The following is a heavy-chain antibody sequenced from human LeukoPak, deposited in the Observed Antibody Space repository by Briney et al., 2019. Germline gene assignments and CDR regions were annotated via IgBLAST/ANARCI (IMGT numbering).Heavy chain of an antibody. CDR1: GGTFSSYA. CDR3: AREVTGILDY. V-gene: IGHV1-69*04. D-gene: IGHD4-11*01. J-gene: IGHJ4*02. CDR2: IIPILGIA. Sequence: SVKVSCKASGGTFSSYAISWVRQAPGQGLEWMGRIIPILGIANYAQKLQGRVTMTTDTSTSTAYMELRSLRSDDTAVYYCAREVTGILDYWGQGTLVTVSS.